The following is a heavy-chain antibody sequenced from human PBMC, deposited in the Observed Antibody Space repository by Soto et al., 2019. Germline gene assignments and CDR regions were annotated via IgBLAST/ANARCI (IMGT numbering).Heavy chain of an antibody. Sequence: NPSETLSLTCTVSGGSISSNYWTWIRQPPGKGPEWIGYVYNSGSTNYNPSLKSRVTISEDTSTSTAYMELRSLRSDDTAVYYCASHGDCSSTSCYPSQFYYYGMDVWGQGTTVTVSS. V-gene: IGHV4-59*03. CDR1: GGSISSNY. J-gene: IGHJ6*02. CDR3: ASHGDCSSTSCYPSQFYYYGMDV. D-gene: IGHD2-2*01. CDR2: VYNSGST.